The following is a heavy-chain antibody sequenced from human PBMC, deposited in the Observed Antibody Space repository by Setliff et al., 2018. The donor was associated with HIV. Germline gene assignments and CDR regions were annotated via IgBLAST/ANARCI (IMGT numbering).Heavy chain of an antibody. CDR2: IYNRGYT. J-gene: IGHJ4*02. CDR3: AGMFFYGSGSKSDFDY. V-gene: IGHV4-31*03. Sequence: KPSETMSLTCTVSGGSIMSDGYYWNWIRQRPGKGLEWIGYIYNRGYTYYNPSLKSRVTTSIDTSQNQFSLRLSSVTVADTAVYYCAGMFFYGSGSKSDFDYLGQGTQVTVSS. CDR1: GGSIMSDGYY. D-gene: IGHD3-10*01.